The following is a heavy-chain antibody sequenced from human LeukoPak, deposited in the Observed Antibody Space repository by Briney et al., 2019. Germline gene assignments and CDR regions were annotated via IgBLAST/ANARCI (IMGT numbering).Heavy chain of an antibody. V-gene: IGHV3-23*01. Sequence: WGSLRLSCAASGFTFSSYAMSWVRQAPGKGLEWVSSIRSGGNTYYADSVKGRFTISRDNSKNTLFLQLNSLRAEDTAVYFCSKDFTVTTVGYFHYWGQGTLVTVSS. D-gene: IGHD4-17*01. J-gene: IGHJ1*01. CDR2: IRSGGNT. CDR3: SKDFTVTTVGYFHY. CDR1: GFTFSSYA.